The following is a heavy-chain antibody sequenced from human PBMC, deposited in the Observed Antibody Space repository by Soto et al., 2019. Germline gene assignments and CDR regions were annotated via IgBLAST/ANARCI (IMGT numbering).Heavy chain of an antibody. Sequence: VQLLESGGGLVQPGGSLRLSCAASGFTFSSYGMHWVRQAPGKGLEWVAVISYDGSNKYYADSVKGRFTISRDNSKNTLYLQRNSRRAEDTAVYYCAKDRVEAYSSGLIYYYGMDVWGQGTTVTVSS. CDR2: ISYDGSNK. J-gene: IGHJ6*02. V-gene: IGHV3-30*18. D-gene: IGHD6-19*01. CDR3: AKDRVEAYSSGLIYYYGMDV. CDR1: GFTFSSYG.